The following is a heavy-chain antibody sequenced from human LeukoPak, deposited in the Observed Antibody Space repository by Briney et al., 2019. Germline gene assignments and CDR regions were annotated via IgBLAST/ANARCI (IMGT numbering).Heavy chain of an antibody. V-gene: IGHV4-61*02. J-gene: IGHJ3*02. CDR1: GGSISSGSYY. CDR2: IYTSGST. Sequence: SETLSLTCTVSGGSISSGSYYWSWIRQPARKGLEWIGRIYTSGSTNYNPSLKSRVTISVDTSKNQFSLKLSSVTAADTAVYYCARLEMATPYDAFDIWGQGTMVTVSS. D-gene: IGHD5-24*01. CDR3: ARLEMATPYDAFDI.